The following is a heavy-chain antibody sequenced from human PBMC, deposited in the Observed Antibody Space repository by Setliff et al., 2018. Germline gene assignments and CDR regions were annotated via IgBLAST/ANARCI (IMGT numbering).Heavy chain of an antibody. CDR1: GYTFTSYA. CDR3: GRQQLAYYYYYYGMDV. D-gene: IGHD6-13*01. Sequence: GASVKVSCKASGYTFTSYAMHWVRQAPGQRLEWMGWINAGNGNTKYSQKFQGRVTITRDTSASTAYMELSSLRSEDTAVYYCGRQQLAYYYYYYGMDVWGQGTTVTVSS. J-gene: IGHJ6*02. CDR2: INAGNGNT. V-gene: IGHV1-3*01.